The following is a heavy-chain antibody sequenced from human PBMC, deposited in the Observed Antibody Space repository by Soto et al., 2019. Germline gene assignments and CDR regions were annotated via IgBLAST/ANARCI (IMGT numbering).Heavy chain of an antibody. CDR3: ARDWGVGAPSHYYYYRMDV. D-gene: IGHD1-26*01. Sequence: VASVKVSCKASGYTFTSYGISWVRQAPGQGLEWMGWISAYNGNTNYAQKLQGRVTMTTDTSTSTAYMELRSLRSDDTAVYYCARDWGVGAPSHYYYYRMDVWGQGIPVTFSS. CDR1: GYTFTSYG. V-gene: IGHV1-18*01. J-gene: IGHJ6*02. CDR2: ISAYNGNT.